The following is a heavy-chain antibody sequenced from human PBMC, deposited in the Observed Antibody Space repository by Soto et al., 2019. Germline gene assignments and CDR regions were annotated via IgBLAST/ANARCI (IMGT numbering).Heavy chain of an antibody. CDR1: DRTISSSNYY. J-gene: IGHJ2*01. CDR2: IYFNGNT. D-gene: IGHD4-17*01. V-gene: IGHV4-39*01. CDR3: AMAPIPYGVFYWYIDL. Sequence: SDTLSLTCTVSDRTISSSNYYWSWIRKPPGKGLEWIGSIYFNGNTYYNPSLKSRVTISLDTSKNEFSLRLSSVTAADTAVYFCAMAPIPYGVFYWYIDLWGHGNLVTVSS.